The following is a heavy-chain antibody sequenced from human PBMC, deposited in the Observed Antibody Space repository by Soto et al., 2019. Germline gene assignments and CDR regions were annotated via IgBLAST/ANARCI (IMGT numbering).Heavy chain of an antibody. CDR2: ISGSGGST. D-gene: IGHD6-13*01. Sequence: EVQLLESGGGLVQPGGSLRLSCAASGFTFSSYAMSWVRQAPGKGLEWVSAISGSGGSTYYADSVKGRFTISRDNSKNTLYLQMNSLRAEDTAVYYCAKELYSSSWSPPYYFDYWGLGTLVTVSS. CDR1: GFTFSSYA. CDR3: AKELYSSSWSPPYYFDY. V-gene: IGHV3-23*01. J-gene: IGHJ4*02.